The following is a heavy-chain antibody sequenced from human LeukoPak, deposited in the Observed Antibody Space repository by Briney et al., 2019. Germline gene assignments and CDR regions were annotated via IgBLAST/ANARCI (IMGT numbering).Heavy chain of an antibody. J-gene: IGHJ4*02. CDR2: INVRDSDT. CDR1: GDRLSNDW. CDR3: ARQTRYGPSDS. Sequence: GESLKISCKASGDRLSNDWITWVRQRSGKGLEYMGMINVRDSDTRYSLSFQDQITIPADKSTSTAFLQWPSLQASDTAIYYCARQTRYGPSDSWGQGTLVTVSS. D-gene: IGHD3-9*01. V-gene: IGHV5-51*01.